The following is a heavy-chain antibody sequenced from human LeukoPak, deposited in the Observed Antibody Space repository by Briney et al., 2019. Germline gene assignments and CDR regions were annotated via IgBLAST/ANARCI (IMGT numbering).Heavy chain of an antibody. Sequence: GGSLRLSCAASGFTFDDYAMHWVRQAPGKGLEWVSGISWNSGSIGYADSVKGRFTISRDNAKNSLYLQTNSLRAEDTALYYCAKAQAAAGNPGLNFQHWGQGTLVTVSS. V-gene: IGHV3-9*01. CDR2: ISWNSGSI. D-gene: IGHD6-13*01. CDR1: GFTFDDYA. J-gene: IGHJ1*01. CDR3: AKAQAAAGNPGLNFQH.